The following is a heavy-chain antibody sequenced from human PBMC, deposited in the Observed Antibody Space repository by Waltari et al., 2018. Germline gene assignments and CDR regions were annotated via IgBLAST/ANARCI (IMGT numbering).Heavy chain of an antibody. CDR3: ARLSGSGSRAFDY. J-gene: IGHJ4*02. CDR2: TYISGST. D-gene: IGHD3-10*01. CDR1: GGSISSDS. V-gene: IGHV4-4*07. Sequence: QVPLQESGPGLVKPSETLSLTCSISGGSISSDSWSWIRQPAGKGLEWIGRTYISGSTTYNPSLESRVTMSVDTSKRQLSLRLTSVTAADTAVYYCARLSGSGSRAFDYWGQGTLVTVSS.